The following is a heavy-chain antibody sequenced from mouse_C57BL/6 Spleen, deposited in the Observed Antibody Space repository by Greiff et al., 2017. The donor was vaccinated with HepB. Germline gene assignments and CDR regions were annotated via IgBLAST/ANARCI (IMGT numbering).Heavy chain of an antibody. CDR1: GFTFSSYA. Sequence: EVKLVESGGGLVKPGGSLKLSCAASGFTFSSYAMSWVRQTPEKRLEWVATISDGGSYTYYPDNVKGRFTISRDNAKNNRYLQMSHLKSEDTAMYYCARDMGSGNYVRAMDYWGQGTSVTVSS. CDR3: ARDMGSGNYVRAMDY. V-gene: IGHV5-4*01. J-gene: IGHJ4*01. D-gene: IGHD2-1*01. CDR2: ISDGGSYT.